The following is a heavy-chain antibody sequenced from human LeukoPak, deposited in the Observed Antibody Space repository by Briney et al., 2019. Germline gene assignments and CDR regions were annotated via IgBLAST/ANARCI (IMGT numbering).Heavy chain of an antibody. V-gene: IGHV3-30*03. J-gene: IGHJ4*02. CDR1: GFTFSSYG. CDR3: ARDTGADYDSSPFDY. Sequence: GGSLRLSCAASGFTFSSYGMHWVRQAPGKGLEWVAVISYDGSNKYYADSVKGRFTISRDNSKNTLYLQMNSLRAEDTAVYYCARDTGADYDSSPFDYWGQGTLVTVSS. CDR2: ISYDGSNK. D-gene: IGHD3-22*01.